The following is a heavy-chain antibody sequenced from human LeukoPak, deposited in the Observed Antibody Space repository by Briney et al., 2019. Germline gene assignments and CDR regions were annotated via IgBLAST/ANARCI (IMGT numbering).Heavy chain of an antibody. CDR2: IYSSGST. D-gene: IGHD5-18*01. CDR3: ASYSYVKKFFDY. J-gene: IGHJ4*02. CDR1: GGSISSGGYY. V-gene: IGHV4-31*03. Sequence: SETLSLTCTVSGGSISSGGYYWSWIRQHPGKGLEWIGYIYSSGSTYYNPSLKGRVTISVDTSKNQFSLNLSSVTAADTAVYYCASYSYVKKFFDYWGQGTLVTVSS.